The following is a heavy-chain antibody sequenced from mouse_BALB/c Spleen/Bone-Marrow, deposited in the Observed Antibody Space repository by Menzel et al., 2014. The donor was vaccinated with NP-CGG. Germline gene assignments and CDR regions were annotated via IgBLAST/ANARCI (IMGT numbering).Heavy chain of an antibody. CDR2: ISSGSSNI. D-gene: IGHD2-1*01. V-gene: IGHV5-17*02. CDR3: ARLGGNYRLYALDY. CDR1: GFTFSSFG. Sequence: EVKLMESGGGLVQPGGSRKLSCAASGFTFSSFGMHWVRQAPEKGLEWVAYISSGSSNIYYADTVKGRFTISRDNPKNTLFLQMTSIRSEDTAMYYRARLGGNYRLYALDYWGQGTSVTVSS. J-gene: IGHJ4*01.